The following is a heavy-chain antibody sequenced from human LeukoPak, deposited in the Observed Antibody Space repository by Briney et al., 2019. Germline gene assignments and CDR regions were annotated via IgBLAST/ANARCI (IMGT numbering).Heavy chain of an antibody. CDR3: AQADIVVVPVFDY. V-gene: IGHV3-23*01. CDR1: GFTFSSYA. Sequence: PGGSLRLSCAASGFTFSSYAMSWVRQAPGKGLEWVSAISGSGGSTYYADSVKGRFTISRDNAKNTLYLQMNSLRAEDTAVYYCAQADIVVVPVFDYWGQGTLVTVSS. D-gene: IGHD2-2*01. J-gene: IGHJ4*02. CDR2: ISGSGGST.